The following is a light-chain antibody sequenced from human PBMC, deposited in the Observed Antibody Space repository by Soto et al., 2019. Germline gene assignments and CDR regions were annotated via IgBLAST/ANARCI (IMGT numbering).Light chain of an antibody. V-gene: IGKV3-11*01. J-gene: IGKJ3*01. CDR2: DAS. Sequence: EIVLTQSPDTLSLSPGERAIFSCRTSQSIGSTLAWYQHKPGQAPRLLIYDASKRATGIPARFSGSGSGTDFPLTISSLEPEEFAVYFAQQRIKWPVTFGPGTTVDIK. CDR3: QQRIKWPVT. CDR1: QSIGST.